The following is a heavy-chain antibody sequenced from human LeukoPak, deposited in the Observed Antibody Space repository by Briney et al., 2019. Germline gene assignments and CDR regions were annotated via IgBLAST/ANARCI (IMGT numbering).Heavy chain of an antibody. V-gene: IGHV4-59*01. CDR3: ARVDSGTYYMPFDY. J-gene: IGHJ4*02. D-gene: IGHD1-26*01. CDR1: GGSLIPYY. CDR2: FYHSGTT. Sequence: SETLSLTCTVSGGSLIPYYWSWIRQPPGKGLEWIGYFYHSGTTNYSPPLKGRATLSVDTSKNQISLRLSSVTAADTAVYFCARVDSGTYYMPFDYWGQGSLVTVSS.